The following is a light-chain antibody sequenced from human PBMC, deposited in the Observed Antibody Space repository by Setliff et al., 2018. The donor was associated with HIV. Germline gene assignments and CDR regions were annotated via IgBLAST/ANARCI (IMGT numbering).Light chain of an antibody. J-gene: IGKJ1*01. V-gene: IGKV3-20*01. CDR1: QSISSNY. CDR2: GAS. CDR3: QQYGGPPRA. Sequence: EIVLTQSPGTLSLSPGERATLSCRAGQSISSNYLAWYQHKPGQAPRLLIYGASSRATDIPDRFSGSGSGTDFTLTISRLEPEDFAVYYCQQYGGPPRAFGQGTKVDIK.